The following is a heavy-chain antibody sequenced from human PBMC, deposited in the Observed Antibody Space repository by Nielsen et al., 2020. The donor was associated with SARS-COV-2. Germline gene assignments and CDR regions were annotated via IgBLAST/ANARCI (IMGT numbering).Heavy chain of an antibody. Sequence: SETLSLTCTVSGGSISSYYWSWIRQPPGKGLEWIGYIYYSGSTYYNPSLKSRVTISVDTSKNQFSLKLSSVTAADTAVYYCARYYVSGMYGMDVWGPGTTVTVSS. D-gene: IGHD3-10*01. J-gene: IGHJ6*02. V-gene: IGHV4-59*12. CDR3: ARYYVSGMYGMDV. CDR2: IYYSGST. CDR1: GGSISSYY.